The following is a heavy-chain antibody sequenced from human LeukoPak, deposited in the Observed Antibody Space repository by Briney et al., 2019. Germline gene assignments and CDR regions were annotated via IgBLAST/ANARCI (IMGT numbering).Heavy chain of an antibody. CDR1: GFTFSGSA. Sequence: PGGSLRLSCAASGFTFSGSAMHWVRQASGKGLEWVGRIRSKTNSYATSYAASVKGRFALSRDDSKNTAYLQMNSLRAEDTAVYYCAKRAGGSSWYPDYWGQGTLVTVSS. CDR3: AKRAGGSSWYPDY. J-gene: IGHJ4*02. V-gene: IGHV3-73*01. CDR2: IRSKTNSYAT. D-gene: IGHD6-13*01.